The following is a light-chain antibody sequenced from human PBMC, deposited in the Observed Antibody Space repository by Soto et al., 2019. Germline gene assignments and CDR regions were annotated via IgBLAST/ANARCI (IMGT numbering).Light chain of an antibody. J-gene: IGKJ1*01. V-gene: IGKV2-28*01. CDR3: MQAQQTPQT. CDR1: QSLLHSNGYNY. Sequence: DIVMTQSPLSLPVTPGEPASISCRSSQSLLHSNGYNYLDWYLQKPGQSPQLLIYLGSNRASGVPDRFSGSGSGTDCTLKISRVEAEDVGVYYCMQAQQTPQTFGQGTKVEIK. CDR2: LGS.